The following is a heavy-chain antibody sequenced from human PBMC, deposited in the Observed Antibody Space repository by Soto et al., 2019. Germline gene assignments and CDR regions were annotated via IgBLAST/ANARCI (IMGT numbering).Heavy chain of an antibody. V-gene: IGHV1-18*01. CDR1: GYTFTNYG. CDR3: ARVVGSGSYYNQYNWFDP. CDR2: INVYNGNT. D-gene: IGHD3-10*01. Sequence: ASVKVSCKASGYTFTNYGISWVRQAPGQGLEWMGWINVYNGNTKYAQKVQGRVTMTTDTSTSTAYMELRSLRSDDTAVYYCARVVGSGSYYNQYNWFDPWGQGPLVTVSS. J-gene: IGHJ5*02.